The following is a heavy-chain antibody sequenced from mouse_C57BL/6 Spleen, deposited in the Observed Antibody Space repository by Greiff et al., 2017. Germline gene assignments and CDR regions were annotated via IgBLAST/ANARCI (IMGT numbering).Heavy chain of an antibody. CDR2: IYPRDGST. CDR3: SCDFFVDGYLDY. Sequence: VQLQESDAELVKPGASVKISCKASGYTFTDHTIHWMKQRPEQGLEWIGYIYPRDGSTKYNEKFKGKATLTADKSSSTAYMQLNSLTSEDSAVYFCSCDFFVDGYLDYWGQGTTLTVSS. CDR1: GYTFTDHT. D-gene: IGHD2-3*01. V-gene: IGHV1-78*01. J-gene: IGHJ2*01.